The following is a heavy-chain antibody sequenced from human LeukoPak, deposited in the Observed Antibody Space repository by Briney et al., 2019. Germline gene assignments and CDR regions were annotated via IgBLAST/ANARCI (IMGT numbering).Heavy chain of an antibody. J-gene: IGHJ4*02. CDR1: GFTFSNAW. CDR3: TTDIRRVTPLAVAGSYGVFDY. Sequence: PGESLRLSCAASGFTFSNAWMSWVRQAPGKGLEWVGRIKSKTDGGTTDYAAPVKGRFTISRDDSKNTLYLQMNSLKTEDTAVYYCTTDIRRVTPLAVAGSYGVFDYWGQGTLVTVSS. D-gene: IGHD6-19*01. V-gene: IGHV3-15*01. CDR2: IKSKTDGGTT.